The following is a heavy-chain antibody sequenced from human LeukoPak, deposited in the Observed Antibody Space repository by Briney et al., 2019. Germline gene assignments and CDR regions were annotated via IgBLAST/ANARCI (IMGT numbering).Heavy chain of an antibody. J-gene: IGHJ4*02. V-gene: IGHV3-48*02. Sequence: GGSLRLSCAASGFTLSSYSMNWVRQAPGKGLEWVSYISRGRPTIHYADSVKGRLTISRDNAKNSLYLQMNSLRDEDTAVYYCTRDPEALDNWGQGTLVTVSS. CDR2: ISRGRPTI. CDR1: GFTLSSYS. CDR3: TRDPEALDN.